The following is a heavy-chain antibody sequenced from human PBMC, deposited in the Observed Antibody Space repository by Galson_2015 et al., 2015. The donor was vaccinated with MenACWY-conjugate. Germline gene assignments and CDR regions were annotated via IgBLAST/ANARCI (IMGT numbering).Heavy chain of an antibody. Sequence: SLRLSCAASGFTFNTYTMNWVRQAPGVGLEWVSSITSGSDYIYYADSVKGGFTGSRDNAENSLYLQMNSLRPEDTAVYYCAREDWGWTCGLDDWGQGTLVTVSS. CDR1: GFTFNTYT. CDR2: ITSGSDYI. J-gene: IGHJ4*02. D-gene: IGHD7-27*01. CDR3: AREDWGWTCGLDD. V-gene: IGHV3-21*01.